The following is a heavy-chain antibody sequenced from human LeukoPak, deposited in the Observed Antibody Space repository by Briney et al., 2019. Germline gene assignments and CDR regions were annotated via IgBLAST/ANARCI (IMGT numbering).Heavy chain of an antibody. CDR1: GGSISSYY. D-gene: IGHD3-22*01. CDR2: IYYSGST. J-gene: IGHJ4*02. CDR3: ARHSPGNYYDSSGYLDYFDY. Sequence: KPSETLSLTCTVSGGSISSYYWSWIRQPPGKGLEWIGYIYYSGSTNYNPSLKSRVTISVDTSKNQFSLKLSSVTAADTAVYYCARHSPGNYYDSSGYLDYFDYWGQGTLVTVSS. V-gene: IGHV4-59*08.